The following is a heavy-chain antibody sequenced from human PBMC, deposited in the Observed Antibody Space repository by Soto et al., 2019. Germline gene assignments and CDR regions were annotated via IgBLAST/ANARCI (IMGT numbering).Heavy chain of an antibody. CDR1: GFRFGSFA. J-gene: IGHJ6*02. D-gene: IGHD3-22*01. V-gene: IGHV3-23*01. CDR3: AKGDYFDSRGSYFYGMDV. CDR2: MSGSGDNT. Sequence: EVQLLESGGGSVQPGGSLRLSCVASGFRFGSFAMSWVRRAPGKWLEWVSGMSGSGDNTYNLDSVKGRFTSARDNSKTTLYLQMNSLRAEATADYYYAKGDYFDSRGSYFYGMDVWGQGATVTVSS.